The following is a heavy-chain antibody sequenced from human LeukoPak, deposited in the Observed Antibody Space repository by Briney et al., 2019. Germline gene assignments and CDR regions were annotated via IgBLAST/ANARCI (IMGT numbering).Heavy chain of an antibody. CDR3: ASLGLIDY. V-gene: IGHV1-2*02. D-gene: IGHD3-16*01. CDR1: GYTFTGYY. J-gene: IGHJ4*02. CDR2: INPNSGAT. Sequence: GASVKVSCKASGYTFTGYYMHWVRQAPGQGLEWMGCINPNSGATNYAQKFQGRVTITRDTSISTAYMELSGLRSDDTAVYYCASLGLIDYWGQGTLVTVSS.